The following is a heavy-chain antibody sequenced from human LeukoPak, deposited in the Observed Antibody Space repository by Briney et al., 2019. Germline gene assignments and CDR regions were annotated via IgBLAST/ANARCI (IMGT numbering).Heavy chain of an antibody. Sequence: PGRSLRLSCAASGFTFSSYDMHWVRHATGKGLEWVSGISWNSGSIGYADSVKGRFTISRDNAKNSLYLQMNSLRAEDTALYYCAKDRDGYNYFDYWGQGTLVTVSS. V-gene: IGHV3-9*01. CDR1: GFTFSSYD. D-gene: IGHD5-24*01. CDR2: ISWNSGSI. CDR3: AKDRDGYNYFDY. J-gene: IGHJ4*02.